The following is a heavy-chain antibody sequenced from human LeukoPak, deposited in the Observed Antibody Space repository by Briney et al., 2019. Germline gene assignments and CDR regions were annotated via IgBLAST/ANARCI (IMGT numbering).Heavy chain of an antibody. CDR2: INPNSGGT. J-gene: IGHJ5*02. D-gene: IGHD1-26*01. CDR3: ASFHPSGSYEYNWFDP. Sequence: ASVKVSCKASGYTFTGYYMHWVRQAPGQGLEWMGWINPNSGGTNYAQKFQGRVTMTRDTSISTAYMELSRLRSDDTAVYYCASFHPSGSYEYNWFDPWGQGTLVTVSS. V-gene: IGHV1-2*02. CDR1: GYTFTGYY.